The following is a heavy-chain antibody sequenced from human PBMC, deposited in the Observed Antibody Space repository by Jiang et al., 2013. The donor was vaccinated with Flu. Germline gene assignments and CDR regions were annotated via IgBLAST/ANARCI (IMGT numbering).Heavy chain of an antibody. Sequence: KPTQTLTLTCTFSGFSLTTSGMCVSWIRQPPGKALEWLALIDWDDDKYYSTSLRTRLTISKDTPKNQVVLTMTNMDPVDTATYYCARNYPRSTSCHYYFDYWGQGTLVTVSS. CDR2: IDWDDDK. CDR1: GFSLTTSGMC. V-gene: IGHV2-70*01. D-gene: IGHD2-2*01. CDR3: ARNYPRSTSCHYYFDY. J-gene: IGHJ4*02.